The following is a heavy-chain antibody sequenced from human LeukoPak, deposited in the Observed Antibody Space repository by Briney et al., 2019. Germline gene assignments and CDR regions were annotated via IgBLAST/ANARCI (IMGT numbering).Heavy chain of an antibody. CDR1: GGSISSGSYY. J-gene: IGHJ4*02. V-gene: IGHV4-61*02. CDR3: ARATKITIFGVVIIGRYFDY. D-gene: IGHD3-3*01. Sequence: SQTLSLTCTVSGGSISSGSYYWSWIRQPAGKGLEWIGRIYTSGSTNYNPSLKSRVTISVDTSKNPFSLKLSSVTAADTAVYYCARATKITIFGVVIIGRYFDYWGQGTLVTVSS. CDR2: IYTSGST.